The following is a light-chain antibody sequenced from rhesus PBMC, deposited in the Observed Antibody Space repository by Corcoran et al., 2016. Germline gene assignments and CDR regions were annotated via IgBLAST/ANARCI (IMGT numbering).Light chain of an antibody. J-gene: IGKJ4*01. CDR2: AAS. CDR3: RHYDDNPLT. CDR1: QNIYSN. V-gene: IGKV1S12*01. Sequence: DIQMNQSPSALSASVGDRVTISCRASQNIYSNLAWYQQKPGKAPKLLIYAASSLQTGIPFRFSGSGSGTDFTLTISSLQPEDSAAYYCRHYDDNPLTVGGVTKVELK.